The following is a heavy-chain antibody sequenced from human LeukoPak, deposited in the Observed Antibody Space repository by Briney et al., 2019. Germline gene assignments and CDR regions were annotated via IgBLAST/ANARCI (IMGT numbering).Heavy chain of an antibody. CDR1: GFTFDDYA. V-gene: IGHV3-9*01. D-gene: IGHD6-19*01. CDR3: AKGAVAGSSLDY. J-gene: IGHJ4*02. CDR2: ISWNSGSI. Sequence: GGSLRLSCAASGFTFDDYAMHWVRQAPGKGLEWVSGISWNSGSIGYADSVKGRFTISRDNAKNSLYLQMNSLRAEDTALYYCAKGAVAGSSLDYWGQGTLVTVSS.